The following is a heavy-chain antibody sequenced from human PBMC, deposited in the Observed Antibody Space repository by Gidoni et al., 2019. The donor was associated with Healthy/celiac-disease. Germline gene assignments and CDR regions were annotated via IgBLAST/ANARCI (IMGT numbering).Heavy chain of an antibody. CDR1: GFTFSSYA. Sequence: QVQLVESGGGVVQPGRSRRLSCAASGFTFSSYAMHWVRQAPGKGVEWVAVIWYDGSNKYYADSVKGRFTISRDNSKNTLYLQMNSLRAEDTAVYYCARGLIAADVDYWGQGTLVTVSS. J-gene: IGHJ4*02. CDR3: ARGLIAADVDY. CDR2: IWYDGSNK. D-gene: IGHD6-25*01. V-gene: IGHV3-33*01.